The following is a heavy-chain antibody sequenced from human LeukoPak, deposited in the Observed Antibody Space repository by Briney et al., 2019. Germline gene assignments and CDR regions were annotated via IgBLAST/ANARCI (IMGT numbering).Heavy chain of an antibody. CDR1: GGSISSSSYY. D-gene: IGHD3-22*01. V-gene: IGHV4-39*01. CDR2: IYYSGRT. J-gene: IGHJ2*01. CDR3: ARGVSMIVVVIHDWYFDL. Sequence: PSETLSLTCTVSGGSISSSSYYWGWIRQPPGKGLEWIGNIYYSGRTYYNPSLKSRVTISVDTSKNQFSLKLSSVTATDTAVYYCARGVSMIVVVIHDWYFDLWGRGTLVTVSP.